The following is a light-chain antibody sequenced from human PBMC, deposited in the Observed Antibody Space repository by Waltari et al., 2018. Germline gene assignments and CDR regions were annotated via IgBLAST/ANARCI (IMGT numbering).Light chain of an antibody. J-gene: IGKJ2*01. CDR3: QQYNNWPYT. Sequence: EILMKQSPATLSVSPGERATLSCRASQSVGSNLAWYHQKPGQAPRLLIYGASTRATGIPASCSGSGSGTEFTLTISSLQSEDFAFYYCQQYNNWPYTFGQGTKLEIK. CDR1: QSVGSN. V-gene: IGKV3-15*01. CDR2: GAS.